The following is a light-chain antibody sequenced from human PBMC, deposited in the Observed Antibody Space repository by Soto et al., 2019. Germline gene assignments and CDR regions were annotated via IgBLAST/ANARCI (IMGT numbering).Light chain of an antibody. Sequence: AIRMTQSPSSFSASTGDRVTITCRASQGTSSYLAWYQQKPGKAPKLLIYAASTLQSGVPSRFSGSGSGTDFTLPISCLQAEDVATYYCQQYYSQPPTFGQGTKLEIK. CDR3: QQYYSQPPT. J-gene: IGKJ2*01. CDR2: AAS. CDR1: QGTSSY. V-gene: IGKV1-8*01.